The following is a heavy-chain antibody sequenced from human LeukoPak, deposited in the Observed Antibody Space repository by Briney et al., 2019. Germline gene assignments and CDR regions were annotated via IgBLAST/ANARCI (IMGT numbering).Heavy chain of an antibody. CDR3: ASGYYDFWSGQDWFDP. D-gene: IGHD3-3*01. Sequence: GGSLRLSCAASGFTLSSYSMNWVRQAPGKGLEWVSSISSSSSYIYYADSVKGRFTISRDNAKNSLYLQMNSLRAEDTAVYYCASGYYDFWSGQDWFDPWGQGTLVTVSS. CDR2: ISSSSSYI. V-gene: IGHV3-21*01. CDR1: GFTLSSYS. J-gene: IGHJ5*02.